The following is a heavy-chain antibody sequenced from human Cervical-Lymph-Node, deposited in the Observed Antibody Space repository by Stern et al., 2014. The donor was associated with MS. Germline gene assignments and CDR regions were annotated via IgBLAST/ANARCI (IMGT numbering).Heavy chain of an antibody. J-gene: IGHJ6*02. V-gene: IGHV4-61*02. Sequence: VQLEESGPGLVKPSQTLSLTCSVSGDSISTGSYFWTWIRQPAGQGLEWMGRIYTRGTTHYNPSLQRRVTLSTDHSKNPLSPHLPSGTAADTAVYFCARFGYYYYYDMDVWGQGTTVTVSS. D-gene: IGHD3-10*01. CDR2: IYTRGTT. CDR3: ARFGYYYYYDMDV. CDR1: GDSISTGSYF.